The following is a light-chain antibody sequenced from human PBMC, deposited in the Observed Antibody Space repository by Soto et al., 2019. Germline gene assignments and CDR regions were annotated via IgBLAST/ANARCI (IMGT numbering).Light chain of an antibody. J-gene: IGLJ1*01. CDR1: SSDVGGYNF. Sequence: QSALTQPRSVSGSPGQSVTISCTGTSSDVGGYNFVSWYQQHPGKAPKLIIYEVTERPSGVPDRFSGSKSGDTASLTISGLQAEDEADYYCCSYAGSYTYVFGTGTKVTVL. CDR2: EVT. CDR3: CSYAGSYTYV. V-gene: IGLV2-11*01.